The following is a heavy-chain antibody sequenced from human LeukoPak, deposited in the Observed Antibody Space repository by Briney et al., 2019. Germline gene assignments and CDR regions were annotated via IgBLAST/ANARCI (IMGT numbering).Heavy chain of an antibody. D-gene: IGHD5-24*01. V-gene: IGHV3-30*02. J-gene: IGHJ4*02. CDR3: AKDLGMGTRIDF. CDR1: GFSFTIFG. Sequence: GGSLRLFCAASGFSFTIFGMRWVRQAPGKGLEWVTFIRYDGSNKYYTDSVKGRFTISRDNSKNTLSLQMNSLGPEDTAVYYCAKDLGMGTRIDFRGQGTLVTVSS. CDR2: IRYDGSNK.